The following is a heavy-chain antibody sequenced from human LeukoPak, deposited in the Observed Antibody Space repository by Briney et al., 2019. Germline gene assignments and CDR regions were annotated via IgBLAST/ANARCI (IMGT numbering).Heavy chain of an antibody. D-gene: IGHD1-26*01. CDR3: ASRRNSQDSGSYIGMDV. CDR1: GGTFSSYA. CDR2: IIPIFGTA. J-gene: IGHJ6*04. Sequence: GASVKVSCKASGGTFSSYAISRVRQAPGQGLEWMGGIIPIFGTANYAQKFQGRVTITTDESTSTAYMELSSLRSEDTAVYYCASRRNSQDSGSYIGMDVWGKGTTVTVSS. V-gene: IGHV1-69*05.